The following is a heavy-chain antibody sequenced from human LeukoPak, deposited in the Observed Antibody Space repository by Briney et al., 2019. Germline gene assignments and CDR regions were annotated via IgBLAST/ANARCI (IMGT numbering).Heavy chain of an antibody. CDR2: ISGSGGST. CDR3: AKAASYDILTGYLDY. Sequence: PGGSLRLSCAASGFTFSSYAMSWARQAPGKGLEWVSAISGSGGSTYYADSVKGRFTISRDNSKNTLYLQMNSLRAEDTAVYYCAKAASYDILTGYLDYWGQGTLVTVSS. D-gene: IGHD3-9*01. J-gene: IGHJ4*02. CDR1: GFTFSSYA. V-gene: IGHV3-23*01.